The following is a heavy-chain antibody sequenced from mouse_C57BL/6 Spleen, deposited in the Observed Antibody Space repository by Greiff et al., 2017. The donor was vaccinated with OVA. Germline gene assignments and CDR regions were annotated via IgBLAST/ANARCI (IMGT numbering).Heavy chain of an antibody. J-gene: IGHJ3*01. CDR3: ARWYYESY. Sequence: EVQVVESGGGLVKPGGSLKLSCAASGFTFSDYGMHWVRQAPEKGLEWVAYISSGSSTIYYADTVKGRFTISRDNAKNTLFLQMTSLRSEDTAMYYCARWYYESYWGQGTLVTVSA. CDR1: GFTFSDYG. V-gene: IGHV5-17*01. D-gene: IGHD2-4*01. CDR2: ISSGSSTI.